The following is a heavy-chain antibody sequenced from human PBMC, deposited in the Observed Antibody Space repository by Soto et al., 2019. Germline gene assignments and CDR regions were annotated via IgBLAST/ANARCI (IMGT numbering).Heavy chain of an antibody. CDR3: ARGFAIGWYTYYFDY. CDR1: GASLADYD. D-gene: IGHD6-19*01. J-gene: IGHJ4*02. Sequence: SETLSLTCTVSGASLADYDWSWIRQPPGKGLECLGYIYYTGSANYNPSLKSRVTMSVDTSKNQIFLTLSSVTAADTAFYYCARGFAIGWYTYYFDYWGQGPLVTVSS. V-gene: IGHV4-59*08. CDR2: IYYTGSA.